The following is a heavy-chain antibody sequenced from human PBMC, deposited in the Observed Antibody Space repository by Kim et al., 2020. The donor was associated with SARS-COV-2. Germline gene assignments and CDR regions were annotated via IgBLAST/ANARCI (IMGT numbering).Heavy chain of an antibody. Sequence: GGSLRLSCAASGFTFSSYAMNWVRQAPGKGPEWVSTIVGGGGSTFYADSVKGRFTISRDNSKNTLYLQMNSLRAEDTAVYYCAKRVVIGTGAFDPWGQGILVTVSS. V-gene: IGHV3-23*01. CDR2: IVGGGGST. D-gene: IGHD2-15*01. CDR3: AKRVVIGTGAFDP. CDR1: GFTFSSYA. J-gene: IGHJ5*02.